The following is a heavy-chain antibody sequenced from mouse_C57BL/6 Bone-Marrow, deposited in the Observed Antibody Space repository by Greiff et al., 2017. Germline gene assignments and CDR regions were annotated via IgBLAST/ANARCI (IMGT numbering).Heavy chain of an antibody. Sequence: QVQLQQPGAELVKPGASVKMSCKASGYTFTSYWITWVKQRPGQGLEWIGDIYPGSGSPNYNEKFKSKATLTVDTSSSTAYMQLSSLTSEDSAVYYCARERLITTVVGRDYWGQGTTLTVSS. CDR3: ARERLITTVVGRDY. V-gene: IGHV1-55*01. J-gene: IGHJ2*01. D-gene: IGHD1-1*01. CDR2: IYPGSGSP. CDR1: GYTFTSYW.